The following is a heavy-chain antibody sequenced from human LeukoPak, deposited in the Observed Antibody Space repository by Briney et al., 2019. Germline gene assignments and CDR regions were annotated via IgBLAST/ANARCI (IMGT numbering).Heavy chain of an antibody. D-gene: IGHD5-18*01. V-gene: IGHV1-2*02. CDR2: INPNSGGT. Sequence: ASVKVSCKASGCTFTDYYMHWVRQAPGQGLEWMGWINPNSGGTNYAQKFQGRVTMTRDTSISTAYMELSRLRSDDTAVYYCARPGRYSYAPLVDGEFDYWGQGTLVTVSS. J-gene: IGHJ4*02. CDR1: GCTFTDYY. CDR3: ARPGRYSYAPLVDGEFDY.